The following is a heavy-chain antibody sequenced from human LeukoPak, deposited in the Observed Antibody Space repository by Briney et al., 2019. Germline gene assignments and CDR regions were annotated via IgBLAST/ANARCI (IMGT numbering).Heavy chain of an antibody. CDR3: ARDRGYYDSSGYYPHFDY. D-gene: IGHD3-22*01. CDR2: IWYDGSNK. J-gene: IGHJ4*02. CDR1: GFTFSSYG. V-gene: IGHV3-33*01. Sequence: GGSLRLSCAASGFTFSSYGMHWVRQAPGKGLEWVAVIWYDGSNKYYADSVKGRFTISRDNSKNMLYPQMNSLRAEDTAVYYCARDRGYYDSSGYYPHFDYWGQGTLVTVSS.